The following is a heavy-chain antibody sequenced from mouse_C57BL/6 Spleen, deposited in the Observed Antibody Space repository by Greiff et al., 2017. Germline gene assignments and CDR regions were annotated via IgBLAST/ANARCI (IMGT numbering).Heavy chain of an antibody. CDR2: INPSSGYT. D-gene: IGHD1-1*01. Sequence: QVQLQQSGAELAEPGASVKLSCKASGYTFTSYWMHWVKQRPGQGLEWIGYINPSSGYTKYNQKFKDKATLTADKSSSTAYMQLSSLTYEDSAVYYCARSEDQGRSTVVARGYAMDYWGQGTSVTVSS. V-gene: IGHV1-7*01. CDR3: ARSEDQGRSTVVARGYAMDY. J-gene: IGHJ4*01. CDR1: GYTFTSYW.